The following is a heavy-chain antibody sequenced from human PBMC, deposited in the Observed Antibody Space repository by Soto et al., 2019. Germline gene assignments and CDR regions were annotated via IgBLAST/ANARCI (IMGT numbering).Heavy chain of an antibody. D-gene: IGHD5-12*01. CDR2: ISYDGSNK. CDR3: ELRGGNFDY. Sequence: GSLRLCCAASGFTFSSYGMHWVRQAPGKGLEWVAVISYDGSNKYYADSVKGRFTISRDNSKNTLYLQMNSLRAEDTAVYYCELRGGNFDYWGQGTLVTVSS. CDR1: GFTFSSYG. V-gene: IGHV3-30*03. J-gene: IGHJ4*02.